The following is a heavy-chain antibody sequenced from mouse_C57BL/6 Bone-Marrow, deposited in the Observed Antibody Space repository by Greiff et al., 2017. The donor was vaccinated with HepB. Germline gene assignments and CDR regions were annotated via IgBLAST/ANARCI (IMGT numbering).Heavy chain of an antibody. V-gene: IGHV5-15*01. CDR2: ISNLAYSI. Sequence: EVMLVESGGGLVQPGGSLKLSCAASGFTFSDYGMAWVRQAPRKGPECVAFISNLAYSIYYADTVTGRFTISRENAKNTLYLEMSSLRSEDTAMYYCTRRITTGDYWYFDVWGTGTTVTVSS. CDR3: TRRITTGDYWYFDV. J-gene: IGHJ1*03. D-gene: IGHD1-1*01. CDR1: GFTFSDYG.